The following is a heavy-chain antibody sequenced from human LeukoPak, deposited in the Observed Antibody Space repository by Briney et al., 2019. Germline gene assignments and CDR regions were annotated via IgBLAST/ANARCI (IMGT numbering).Heavy chain of an antibody. Sequence: GGSLRLSCAASGFTLSSYWMSWVRQAPGKGLEWVANIKQDGSEKYYVDSVKGRFTISRDNAKNSLYLQMNSLRAEDTAVYYCAREGSYYDSSGYPLDWFDPWGQGTLVTVSS. V-gene: IGHV3-7*01. J-gene: IGHJ5*02. D-gene: IGHD3-22*01. CDR1: GFTLSSYW. CDR2: IKQDGSEK. CDR3: AREGSYYDSSGYPLDWFDP.